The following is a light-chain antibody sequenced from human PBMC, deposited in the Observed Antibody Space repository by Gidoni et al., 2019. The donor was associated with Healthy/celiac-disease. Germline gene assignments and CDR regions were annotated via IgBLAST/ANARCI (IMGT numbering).Light chain of an antibody. V-gene: IGKV3-20*01. Sequence: IVLTQSPGTLSLSPGERATLSCRASQSVSSSYLAWYQQKPGQAPRLLIYGASSRATGIPDRFSGSGSGTDFTLTISRLEPEDFAVYYCQQYGSSGMYTFGQGTKLEIK. CDR2: GAS. CDR1: QSVSSSY. CDR3: QQYGSSGMYT. J-gene: IGKJ2*01.